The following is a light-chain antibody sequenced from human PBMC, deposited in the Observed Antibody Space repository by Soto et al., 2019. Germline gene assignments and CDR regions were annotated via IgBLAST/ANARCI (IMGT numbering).Light chain of an antibody. V-gene: IGLV2-14*01. CDR3: SSYTSSNTEV. CDR2: DVT. Sequence: QSVLPQPASVSGSPGQSITISCTGTSSDVGGYNYVSWYQQHPGKAPKLMIYDVTNRPSGVSNRFSGSKSGNTASLTISGLQAEDEADYCCSSYTSSNTEVFGTGTKVTVL. CDR1: SSDVGGYNY. J-gene: IGLJ1*01.